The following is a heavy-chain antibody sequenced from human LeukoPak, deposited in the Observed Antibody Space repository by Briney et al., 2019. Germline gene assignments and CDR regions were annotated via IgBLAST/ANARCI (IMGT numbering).Heavy chain of an antibody. CDR2: LYPSGTT. V-gene: IGHV4-4*07. Sequence: SETLSLTCTASGDSISSFYWSWIRQPAGKGLEWIGRLYPSGTTKSIPSLKSRVTMSLDTSKNQFSLRLSSVTAADTAVYYCARESMIRGVTHFDYWGQGTLVTVSS. CDR1: GDSISSFY. J-gene: IGHJ4*02. D-gene: IGHD3-10*01. CDR3: ARESMIRGVTHFDY.